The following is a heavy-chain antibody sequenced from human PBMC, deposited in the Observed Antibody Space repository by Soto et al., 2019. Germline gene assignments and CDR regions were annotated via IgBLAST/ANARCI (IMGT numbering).Heavy chain of an antibody. CDR3: ARDSHCSGGSCYSRSPITYYYYYGMDV. CDR1: GGSFSGYY. CDR2: INHSGST. V-gene: IGHV4-34*01. Sequence: SETLSLTCAVYGGSFSGYYWSWIRQPPGKGLEWIGEINHSGSTNYNPSLKSRVTISVDTSKNQFSLKLSSVTAADTAVYYCARDSHCSGGSCYSRSPITYYYYYGMDVWGQGTTVTVS. D-gene: IGHD2-15*01. J-gene: IGHJ6*02.